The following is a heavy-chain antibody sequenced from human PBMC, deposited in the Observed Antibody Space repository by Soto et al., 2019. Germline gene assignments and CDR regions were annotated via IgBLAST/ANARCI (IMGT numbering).Heavy chain of an antibody. CDR1: GFTFSSYW. CDR2: INSDGSST. V-gene: IGHV3-74*01. J-gene: IGHJ6*02. Sequence: PGGSLRLSCAASGFTFSSYWMHWVRQSPGKGLVWVSRINSDGSSTSYADSVKGRFTISRDNAKNTLYLQMNSLRAEDTAVYYCARDHAIDDLYGKDVWGQGTTVTVSS. CDR3: ARDHAIDDLYGKDV.